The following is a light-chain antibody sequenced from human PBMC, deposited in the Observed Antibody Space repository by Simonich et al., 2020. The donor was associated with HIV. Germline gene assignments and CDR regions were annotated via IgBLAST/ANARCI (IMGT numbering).Light chain of an antibody. CDR3: QQSNNWPLT. CDR1: QSVSSN. Sequence: EIVMTQSPATLSVSPGERATLSCRARQSVSSNLAWYQQKPGQAPRLLIYGASTRATGIPARFSGSGSGTEFTLTISSMQSEDFAVYYCQQSNNWPLTFGPGTKVDIK. J-gene: IGKJ3*01. CDR2: GAS. V-gene: IGKV3-15*01.